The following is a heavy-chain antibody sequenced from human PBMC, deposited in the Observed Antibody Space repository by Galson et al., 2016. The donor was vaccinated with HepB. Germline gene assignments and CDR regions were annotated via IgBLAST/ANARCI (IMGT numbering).Heavy chain of an antibody. Sequence: SETLSLTCAVYGGSFSSYYWSWIRQPPGKGLEWIGEINEGGRSNYNPSLKSRVTISVDTSKKQFSLKLSSVTAADTAVYYGAREWGGGLSWGQGTLVTVSS. D-gene: IGHD3-16*01. V-gene: IGHV4-34*01. CDR1: GGSFSSYY. J-gene: IGHJ5*02. CDR2: INEGGRS. CDR3: AREWGGGLS.